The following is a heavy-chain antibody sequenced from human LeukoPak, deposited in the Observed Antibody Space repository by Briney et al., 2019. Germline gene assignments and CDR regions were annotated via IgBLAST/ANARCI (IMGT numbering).Heavy chain of an antibody. J-gene: IGHJ4*02. Sequence: GGSLRLSCAASGFTFSTYGMHWVRQAPGKGLEWVTLFSSDGYTTYYADSVKGRFTISRDNSQTTLYLQMNSLRAEDTAVYYCAKDRHYYGSGSFYTYFDYWGQGTLVTVSS. D-gene: IGHD3-10*01. CDR1: GFTFSTYG. CDR3: AKDRHYYGSGSFYTYFDY. V-gene: IGHV3-30*18. CDR2: FSSDGYTT.